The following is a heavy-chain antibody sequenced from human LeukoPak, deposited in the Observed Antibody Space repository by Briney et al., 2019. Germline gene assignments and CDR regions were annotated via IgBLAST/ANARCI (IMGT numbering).Heavy chain of an antibody. D-gene: IGHD3-22*01. CDR3: ARDSSGYYYEGPFDY. CDR1: GGSISSYY. J-gene: IGHJ4*02. CDR2: IYTSGST. Sequence: RSSETLSLTCTVSGGSISSYYWSWIRQPAGKGLEWIGRIYTSGSTNYNPSLKSRVTMSVDTSKNQFSLKLSSVTAADTAVYYCARDSSGYYYEGPFDYWGQGTLVTVSS. V-gene: IGHV4-4*07.